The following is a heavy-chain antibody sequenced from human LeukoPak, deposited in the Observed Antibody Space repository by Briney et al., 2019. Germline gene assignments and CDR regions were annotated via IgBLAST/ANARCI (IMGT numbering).Heavy chain of an antibody. Sequence: GSLRLSCAASGFTFSSYEMSWVRQAPGKGLEWVSYISSSGSTIYYADSVKGRFTISRDNAKNSLYLQMNSLRAEDTAVYYCARDPLHCSSTSCYSGFSFDYWGQGTLVTVSS. V-gene: IGHV3-48*03. CDR2: ISSSGSTI. CDR3: ARDPLHCSSTSCYSGFSFDY. CDR1: GFTFSSYE. D-gene: IGHD2-2*02. J-gene: IGHJ4*02.